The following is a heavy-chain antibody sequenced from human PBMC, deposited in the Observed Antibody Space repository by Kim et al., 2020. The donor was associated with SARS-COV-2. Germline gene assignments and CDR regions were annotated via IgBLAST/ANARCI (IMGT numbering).Heavy chain of an antibody. V-gene: IGHV1-69*13. Sequence: SVKVSCKASGGTFSSYAISWVRQAPGQGLEWMGGIIPIFGTANYAQKFQGRVTITADESTSTAYMELSSLRSEDTAVYYCARDGGYSGYVPENWFDPWGQGTLVTVSS. CDR3: ARDGGYSGYVPENWFDP. D-gene: IGHD5-12*01. CDR2: IIPIFGTA. J-gene: IGHJ5*02. CDR1: GGTFSSYA.